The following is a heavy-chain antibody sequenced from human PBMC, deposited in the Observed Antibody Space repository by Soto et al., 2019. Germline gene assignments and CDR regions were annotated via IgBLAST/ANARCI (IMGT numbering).Heavy chain of an antibody. CDR1: HYPLSSDV. J-gene: IGHJ4*02. Sequence: LAGALLLSRARSHYPLSSDVMIWVRLDTGKGLEWVSAISGNGAETSYAASVRGRFTISRDNSRDTLYLQMNSLRADDTAVYYCGKERRGSGWFVCSEWGQGFLVTVSS. CDR3: GKERRGSGWFVCSE. V-gene: IGHV3-23*01. CDR2: ISGNGAET. D-gene: IGHD6-19*01.